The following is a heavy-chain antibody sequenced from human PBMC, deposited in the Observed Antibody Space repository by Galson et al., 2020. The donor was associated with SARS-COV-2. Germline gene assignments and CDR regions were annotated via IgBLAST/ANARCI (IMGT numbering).Heavy chain of an antibody. J-gene: IGHJ6*01. CDR2: ISSSSDYI. V-gene: IGHV3-21*01. Sequence: GGSLRLSCLVSGFPFNSYTMNWVRQAPGKGLEWVSAISSSSDYIYNADSVKGRFTTSRDNAKNVLYLQMNSHRAEDTAVYYCAREVSWAMFGMDVWGQGTTVTVCS. CDR3: AREVSWAMFGMDV. D-gene: IGHD1-26*01. CDR1: GFPFNSYT.